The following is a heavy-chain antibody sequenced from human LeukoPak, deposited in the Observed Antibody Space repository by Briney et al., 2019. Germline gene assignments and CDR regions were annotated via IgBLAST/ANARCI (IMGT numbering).Heavy chain of an antibody. D-gene: IGHD2-21*02. J-gene: IGHJ3*02. V-gene: IGHV1-2*06. CDR3: ARAYCGGDCYPALDAFDI. CDR2: INPNSGGT. Sequence: ASVKVSCKASGYTFTGYYMHWVRQAPGQGLEWMGRINPNSGGTNYAQKFQGRVTMTRDTSISTAYMELSRLRSEDTAVYYCARAYCGGDCYPALDAFDIWGQGTMVTVSS. CDR1: GYTFTGYY.